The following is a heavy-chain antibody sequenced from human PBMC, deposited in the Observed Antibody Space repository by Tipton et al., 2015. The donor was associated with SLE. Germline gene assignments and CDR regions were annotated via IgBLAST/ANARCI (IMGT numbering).Heavy chain of an antibody. CDR2: IYTSGST. J-gene: IGHJ4*02. Sequence: TLSLTCTVSGGSISSYYWSWIRQPAGKGLEWIGRIYTSGSTNYNPSLKSRVTMSVDTSKNQFSLKLSSVTAADMAVYYCAREDQSVGATPYFDYWGQGTLVTVSS. CDR1: GGSISSYY. V-gene: IGHV4-4*07. CDR3: AREDQSVGATPYFDY. D-gene: IGHD1-26*01.